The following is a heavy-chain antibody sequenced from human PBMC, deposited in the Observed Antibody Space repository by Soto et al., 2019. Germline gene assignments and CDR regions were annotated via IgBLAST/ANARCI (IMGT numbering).Heavy chain of an antibody. CDR2: IDWDDDK. CDR1: WFSLRTNEMC. Sequence: SGPTLGNPKQTLTLTCPLSWFSLRTNEMCVSWLRQPPGKALEWLARIDWDDDKYYSTSLKTRLTISKDTSKNQVVLTMTNMDPVDTATYYCARIHNSGWYVDDWGQGTLVTVSS. V-gene: IGHV2-70*11. CDR3: ARIHNSGWYVDD. J-gene: IGHJ4*02. D-gene: IGHD6-25*01.